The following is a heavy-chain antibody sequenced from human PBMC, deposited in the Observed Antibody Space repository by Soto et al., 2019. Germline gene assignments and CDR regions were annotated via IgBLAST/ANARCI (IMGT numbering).Heavy chain of an antibody. CDR2: IYYSGST. J-gene: IGHJ5*01. D-gene: IGHD4-17*01. V-gene: IGHV4-59*01. CDR1: GGSISSYY. CDR3: ARIGGLGDYDWFDP. Sequence: SETLSVTCTVPGGSISSYYWSWIRQPPGKGLEWIGYIYYSGSTNYNPSLKSRVTISVDTSKNQFSLKLSSVTAADTAVYYCARIGGLGDYDWFDPWGQGTLVTVSS.